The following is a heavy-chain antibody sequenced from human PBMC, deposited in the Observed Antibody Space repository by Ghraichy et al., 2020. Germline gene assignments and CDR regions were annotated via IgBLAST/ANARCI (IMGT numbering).Heavy chain of an antibody. Sequence: SETLSLTCAVSGGSISSGGYSWSWIRQPPGKGLEWIGYIYHSGNTYYNPSLKSRVIISVDRSENEFSLKLSSMTAADTAMYYCASGYEFREGMDVWGQGSTVTVSS. CDR3: ASGYEFREGMDV. V-gene: IGHV4-30-2*01. D-gene: IGHD5-18*01. CDR1: GGSISSGGYS. J-gene: IGHJ6*02. CDR2: IYHSGNT.